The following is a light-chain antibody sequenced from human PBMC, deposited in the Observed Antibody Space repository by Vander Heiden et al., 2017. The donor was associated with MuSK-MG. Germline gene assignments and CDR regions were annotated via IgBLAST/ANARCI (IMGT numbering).Light chain of an antibody. CDR3: LSYDSSLNIWV. Sequence: QSVLTQPPSVSGAPGQRVTISCTGSNSNIGSGYDVQWYQQLPGTAPKLHIHGNINRPSGVSDRFVGSKSGTSGSLAITGLQAEDEADYYCLSYDSSLNIWVFGGGTKLTV. J-gene: IGLJ3*02. CDR1: NSNIGSGYD. V-gene: IGLV1-40*01. CDR2: GNI.